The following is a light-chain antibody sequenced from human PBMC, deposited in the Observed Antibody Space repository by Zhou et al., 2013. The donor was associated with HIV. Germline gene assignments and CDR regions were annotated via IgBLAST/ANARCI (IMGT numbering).Light chain of an antibody. V-gene: IGKV3-20*01. CDR2: GVS. J-gene: IGKJ1*01. CDR1: QSVSNSY. Sequence: PGERATLSCRASQSVSNSYLAWYQQKTGQAPRLLIYGVSTRATGIPDRFSGSGSGTDFTLTITRLEPEDFAVYYCQQFDGSPTWTFGPGTKVEMK. CDR3: QQFDGSPTWT.